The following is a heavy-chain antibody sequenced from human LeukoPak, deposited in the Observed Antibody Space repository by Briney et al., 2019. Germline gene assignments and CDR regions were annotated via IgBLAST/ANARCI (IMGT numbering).Heavy chain of an antibody. Sequence: QPGGSLRLPCAASGFTFSSYGMHWVRQAPGKGLEWVAVIWYDGSNKYYADSVKGRFTVSRGNSKNTLFLQMNSLRAEDTAVYYCARDPDDYGDYSYFDYWGQGTLVTVSS. CDR2: IWYDGSNK. D-gene: IGHD4-17*01. CDR1: GFTFSSYG. CDR3: ARDPDDYGDYSYFDY. J-gene: IGHJ4*02. V-gene: IGHV3-33*01.